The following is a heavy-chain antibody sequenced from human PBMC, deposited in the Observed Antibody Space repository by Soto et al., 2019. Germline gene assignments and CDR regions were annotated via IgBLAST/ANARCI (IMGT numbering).Heavy chain of an antibody. CDR1: GFTFSRYG. Sequence: GGSLSLSCAASGFTFSRYGMHWVRQAPGKGLVWVALISYDGRNKYYVDPVKGRFTISRDNSKNTLYMEMNSLRGEDTAVYYCERGGSAWPLDYWGQGTLVTVSS. V-gene: IGHV3-30*04. CDR3: ERGGSAWPLDY. D-gene: IGHD6-19*01. J-gene: IGHJ4*02. CDR2: ISYDGRNK.